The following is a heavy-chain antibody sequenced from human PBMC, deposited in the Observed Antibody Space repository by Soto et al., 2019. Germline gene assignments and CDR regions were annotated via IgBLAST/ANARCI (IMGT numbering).Heavy chain of an antibody. J-gene: IGHJ4*02. CDR3: ARDPRSITLVVAATWANDY. V-gene: IGHV3-21*06. CDR2: ISRTSSDI. CDR1: GFTFSSYS. Sequence: EVQLVESGGGLVKPGGSLRLSCAASGFTFSSYSMNWVRQAPGKGLEWVSSISRTSSDINYADSVKGRFTISRDNAKNSLYLQMNSLRAEDTAVYYCARDPRSITLVVAATWANDYWGLGTLVTVSS. D-gene: IGHD2-15*01.